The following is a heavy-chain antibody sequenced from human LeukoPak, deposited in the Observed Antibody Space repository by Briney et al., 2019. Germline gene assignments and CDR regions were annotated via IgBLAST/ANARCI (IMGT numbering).Heavy chain of an antibody. D-gene: IGHD6-13*01. Sequence: GGSLRLSCAVSGFTFSSYAMTWVRQAPGKGLEWVSGISGSGGSTYYADSVKGRFTISRDSSKNTLYLQMNSLRAEDTAVYYCAGSEGSSWNEIGYWGQGTLVTVSS. CDR3: AGSEGSSWNEIGY. CDR1: GFTFSSYA. J-gene: IGHJ4*02. CDR2: ISGSGGST. V-gene: IGHV3-23*01.